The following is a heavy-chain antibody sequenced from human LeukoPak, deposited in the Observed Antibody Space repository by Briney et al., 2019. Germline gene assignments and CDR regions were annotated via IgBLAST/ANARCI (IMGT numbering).Heavy chain of an antibody. Sequence: GGSLRLSCAASGFPFNTYAMSWVRQAPGKGLEYISVIRSTGTNTYYASSVKGRFTISRDDSRTTVYLQMSSLRAEDTAIYYCAKLAFYETSAPLRDISFWGQGTLVTVSS. V-gene: IGHV3-23*01. D-gene: IGHD3-3*02. CDR1: GFPFNTYA. J-gene: IGHJ4*02. CDR2: IRSTGTNT. CDR3: AKLAFYETSAPLRDISF.